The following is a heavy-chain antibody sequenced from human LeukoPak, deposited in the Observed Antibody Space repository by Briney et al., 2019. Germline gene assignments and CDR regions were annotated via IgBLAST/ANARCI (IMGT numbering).Heavy chain of an antibody. CDR1: GVSISSSNW. Sequence: SETLSLTCAASGVSISSSNWWNWVRQPPGKGLEWIGYIYYSGSTNYNPSLKSRVTISVDTSKNQFSLKLSSVTAADTAVYYCARGRTAFDYWGQGTLVTVSS. CDR3: ARGRTAFDY. J-gene: IGHJ4*02. V-gene: IGHV4-4*02. CDR2: IYYSGST.